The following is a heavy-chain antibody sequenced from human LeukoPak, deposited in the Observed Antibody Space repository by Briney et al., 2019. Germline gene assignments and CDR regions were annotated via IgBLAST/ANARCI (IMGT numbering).Heavy chain of an antibody. CDR3: AKDQESYGFFDY. Sequence: GGSLRLSCAASGFTVSNNYMSWVRQAPGKGLEWVSAISGSGGSTYYADSVKGRFTISRDNSKNTLYLQMNSLRAEDTAVYYCAKDQESYGFFDYWGQGTLVTVSS. J-gene: IGHJ4*02. CDR2: ISGSGGST. CDR1: GFTVSNNY. D-gene: IGHD1-26*01. V-gene: IGHV3-23*01.